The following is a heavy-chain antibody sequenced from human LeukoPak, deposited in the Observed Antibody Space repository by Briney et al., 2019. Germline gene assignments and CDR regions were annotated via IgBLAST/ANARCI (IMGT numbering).Heavy chain of an antibody. D-gene: IGHD6-19*01. V-gene: IGHV3-21*01. CDR1: GFTLSSYS. CDR3: ASPRAVAGYDAFDI. J-gene: IGHJ3*02. CDR2: ISSSSSYI. Sequence: PGGSLRLSCAASGFTLSSYSMNWVRQAPGKGLEWVSSISSSSSYIYYADSVKGRFTISRDNAKNSLYLQTNSLRAEDTAVYYCASPRAVAGYDAFDIWGQGTMVTVSS.